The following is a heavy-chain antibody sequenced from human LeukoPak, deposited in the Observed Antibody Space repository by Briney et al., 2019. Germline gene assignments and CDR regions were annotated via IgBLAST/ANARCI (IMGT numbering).Heavy chain of an antibody. D-gene: IGHD6-19*01. CDR1: GGSISSGSYY. CDR3: ARVGIAVAGNGFDY. J-gene: IGHJ4*02. V-gene: IGHV4-61*02. CDR2: IYTSGSI. Sequence: PSQTLSLTCTVSGGSISSGSYYWSWIRQPAGKGLEWIGRIYTSGSINYNPSLKSRVTISVDTSKNQFSLKLSSVTAADTAVYYCARVGIAVAGNGFDYWGQGTLVTVSS.